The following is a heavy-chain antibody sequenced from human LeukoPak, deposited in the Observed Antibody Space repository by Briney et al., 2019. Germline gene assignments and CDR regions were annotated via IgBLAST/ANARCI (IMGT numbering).Heavy chain of an antibody. D-gene: IGHD3-10*01. Sequence: PSETLSLTCTVSGGSISGYYWSWIRQPPGKGLEWVGYISYSGSTNYNPSLKSRVTISVDTSKNQFSLKLSSVTAADTAIYYCARAGGFTMVRGAVNNWFDPWGQGTLVTVSS. J-gene: IGHJ5*02. CDR3: ARAGGFTMVRGAVNNWFDP. V-gene: IGHV4-59*01. CDR1: GGSISGYY. CDR2: ISYSGST.